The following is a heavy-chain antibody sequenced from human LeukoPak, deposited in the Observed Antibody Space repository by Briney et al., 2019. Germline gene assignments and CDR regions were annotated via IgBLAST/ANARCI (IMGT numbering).Heavy chain of an antibody. V-gene: IGHV4-34*01. CDR3: ARDHGDYAKLAYYYYGMGV. CDR2: INHSGST. CDR1: GGSFSGYY. D-gene: IGHD4-17*01. J-gene: IGHJ6*02. Sequence: SETLSLTCAVYGGSFSGYYWSWIRQPPGKGLEWIGEINHSGSTNYNPSLKSRVTISVDTSKNQFSLKLSSVTAADTAVYYCARDHGDYAKLAYYYYGMGVWGQGTTVPVPS.